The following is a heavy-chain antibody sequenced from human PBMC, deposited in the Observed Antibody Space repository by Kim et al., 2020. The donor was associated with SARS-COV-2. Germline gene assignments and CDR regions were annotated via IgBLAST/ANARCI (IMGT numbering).Heavy chain of an antibody. J-gene: IGHJ4*02. V-gene: IGHV5-10-1*01. CDR3: ARRTAMADY. Sequence: SYTNYSPSFQGHVTISADKSISTAYLQWSSLKASDTAMYYCARRTAMADYWGQGTLVTVSS. D-gene: IGHD5-18*01. CDR2: SYT.